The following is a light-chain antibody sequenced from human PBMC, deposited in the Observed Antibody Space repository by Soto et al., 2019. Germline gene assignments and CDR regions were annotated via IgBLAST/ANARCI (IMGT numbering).Light chain of an antibody. J-gene: IGKJ4*01. CDR1: QSVSRNY. V-gene: IGKV3-20*01. Sequence: EIVLTQSPGTLSLSPGGRATLSCRASQSVSRNYVAWYQQKPGQSPRLLIYGASNRAPGIPDRFSGSASGADFTLSIARLEPEDFAMYYCQQYGSTPLTFGGGTKVEIK. CDR3: QQYGSTPLT. CDR2: GAS.